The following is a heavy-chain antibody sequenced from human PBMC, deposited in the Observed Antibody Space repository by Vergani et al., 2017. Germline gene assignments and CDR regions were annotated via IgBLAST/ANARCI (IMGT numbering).Heavy chain of an antibody. J-gene: IGHJ4*02. CDR1: GESFSRFY. CDR3: AVRPRVNLVGGEIVTKRTFDY. Sequence: QVQLQQWGAGVVKPSGTLSLTCAVFGESFSRFYWSWIRQPPGKGLEWIGEINNDGHTNYNPSLESRVTVSRDTAKIQFSLNLMSVTAADTAMYYCAVRPRVNLVGGEIVTKRTFDYWSQGGLVTVSS. V-gene: IGHV4-34*02. D-gene: IGHD3-10*01. CDR2: INNDGHT.